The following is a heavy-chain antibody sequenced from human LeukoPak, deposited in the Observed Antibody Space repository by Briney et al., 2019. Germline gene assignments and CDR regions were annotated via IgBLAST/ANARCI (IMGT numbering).Heavy chain of an antibody. J-gene: IGHJ6*03. Sequence: GGSLRLSCAASGFTFSDYYMSWIRQAPGKGLEWVSHISSSGSTIYYADSVKGRFTISRDNAKNSLYLQTNSLRAEDTAVYYCARGPVRYSSSWAPPVDYYMDVWGKGTTVTVSS. CDR1: GFTFSDYY. V-gene: IGHV3-11*01. CDR3: ARGPVRYSSSWAPPVDYYMDV. CDR2: ISSSGSTI. D-gene: IGHD6-13*01.